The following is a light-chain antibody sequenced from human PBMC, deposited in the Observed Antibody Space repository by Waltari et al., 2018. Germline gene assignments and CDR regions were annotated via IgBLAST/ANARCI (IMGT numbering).Light chain of an antibody. CDR1: QRVSSSY. J-gene: IGKJ1*01. Sequence: DIVLTQSPGTLSLSPGERATLSCRASQRVSSSYLAWYQQKPGQAPRLLIYGASSRATGIPDRFSGSGSGTDFTLTISRLGPEDFAVYYCQQYGSSPRTFGQGTKVEIK. CDR2: GAS. V-gene: IGKV3-20*01. CDR3: QQYGSSPRT.